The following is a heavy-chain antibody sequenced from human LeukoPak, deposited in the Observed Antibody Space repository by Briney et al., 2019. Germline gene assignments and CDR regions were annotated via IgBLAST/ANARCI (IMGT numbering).Heavy chain of an antibody. CDR2: MYYSGST. V-gene: IGHV4-39*01. J-gene: IGHJ4*02. CDR3: ARHVVDTAMVNYFDY. D-gene: IGHD5-18*01. Sequence: SETLSLTCTVSGGSISSSSYYWGWIRQPPGKGLEWIGSMYYSGSTYYNPSLNSRVTISVDTSKNQFSLKLSSVTAADTAVYYCARHVVDTAMVNYFDYWGQGTLVTVSS. CDR1: GGSISSSSYY.